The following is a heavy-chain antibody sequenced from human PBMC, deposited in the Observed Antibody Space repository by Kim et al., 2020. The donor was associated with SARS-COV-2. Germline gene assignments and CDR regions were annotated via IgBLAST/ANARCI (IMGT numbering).Heavy chain of an antibody. CDR3: ARPGGSYYDILTGYWVPGYFDL. J-gene: IGHJ5*02. CDR1: GYSFTSYW. V-gene: IGHV5-10-1*01. CDR2: IDPSDSYT. Sequence: GESLKISCKGSGYSFTSYWISWVRQMPGKGLEWMGRIDPSDSYTNYSPSFQGHVTISADKSISTAYLQWSSLKASDTAMYYCARPGGSYYDILTGYWVPGYFDLWGQGTLVTVSS. D-gene: IGHD3-9*01.